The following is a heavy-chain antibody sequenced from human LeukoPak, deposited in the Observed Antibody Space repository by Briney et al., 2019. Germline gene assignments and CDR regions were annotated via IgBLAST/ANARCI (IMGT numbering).Heavy chain of an antibody. V-gene: IGHV1-2*02. J-gene: IGHJ6*02. CDR3: ARDQTYYYGSGSSNYYYYYGMDV. D-gene: IGHD3-10*01. CDR1: GYTFTGYY. CDR2: INPNSGGT. Sequence: ASVKVSCKASGYTFTGYYMHWVRQAPGQGLEWMGWINPNSGGTNYAQKFQGRVTMTRDTSISTAYMELRSLRSDDTAVYYCARDQTYYYGSGSSNYYYYYGMDVWGQGTTVTVSS.